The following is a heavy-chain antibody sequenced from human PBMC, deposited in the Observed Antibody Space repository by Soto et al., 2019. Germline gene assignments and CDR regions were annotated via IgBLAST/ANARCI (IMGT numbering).Heavy chain of an antibody. V-gene: IGHV1-46*01. CDR1: GYTFTHYY. CDR3: AKPPFPGGINGWCNPLNP. J-gene: IGHJ5*02. CDR2: INPSGGST. D-gene: IGHD2-15*01. Sequence: QVQLVQSGAEVKKPGASVKVSCKASGYTFTHYYIHWVRQAPGQGLEWMGMINPSGGSTDYAQKSQGRVTMPTATSPTPVKWNLGSLRPTATPWYNGAKPPFPGGINGWCNPLNPGGQGTL.